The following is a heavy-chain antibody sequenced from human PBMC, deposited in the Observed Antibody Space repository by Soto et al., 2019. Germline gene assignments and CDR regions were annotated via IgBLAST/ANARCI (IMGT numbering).Heavy chain of an antibody. D-gene: IGHD2-8*01. CDR3: ARRALPQCINGVCYKDGFWDY. CDR1: GGSVSSGGYY. CDR2: IYYSGTT. V-gene: IGHV4-31*03. J-gene: IGHJ4*02. Sequence: SETLSLTCTVSGGSVSSGGYYWSWIRQHPGTGLEWIGYIYYSGTTYFNPSLKSRASISLDTSKNEFSLKLTSVTAADTAVYYCARRALPQCINGVCYKDGFWDYWGQGTLVTVSS.